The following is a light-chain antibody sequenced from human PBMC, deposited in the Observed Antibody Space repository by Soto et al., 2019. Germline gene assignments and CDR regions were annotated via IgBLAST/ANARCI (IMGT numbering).Light chain of an antibody. CDR1: QSVSSSY. CDR3: QQHGSTSAT. J-gene: IGKJ1*01. Sequence: EIVLTQSPGTLSLSPGERATLSCRASQSVSSSYLAWYQQKPGQAPRLLIYGASSRATGIPDRFSGSGSGTDFTLTISRPEPDDYVVNYCQQHGSTSATFGQGTKVYIK. CDR2: GAS. V-gene: IGKV3-20*01.